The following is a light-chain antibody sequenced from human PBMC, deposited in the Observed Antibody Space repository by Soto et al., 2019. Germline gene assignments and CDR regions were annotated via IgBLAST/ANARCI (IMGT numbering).Light chain of an antibody. V-gene: IGKV3-15*01. CDR2: GAS. Sequence: EIVMTQSPATLSVSPGERATLSCRASQSVSSNLAWYQQKPGQAPRLLIYGASTRATGIPARFSSSISGTEFTLTISSLQSEDFAVYYCQQYNNWLFTFGPGTKVDIK. CDR1: QSVSSN. J-gene: IGKJ3*01. CDR3: QQYNNWLFT.